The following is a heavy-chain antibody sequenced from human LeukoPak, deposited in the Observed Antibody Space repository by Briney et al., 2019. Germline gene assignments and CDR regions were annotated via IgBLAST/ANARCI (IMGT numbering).Heavy chain of an antibody. CDR2: INPNSDGT. Sequence: ASVKVSCKASGYTFTGYYMHWVRQAPGQGLEWMGWINPNSDGTNYAQKFQGRVTMTRDTSISTAYMELSSLRSEDTAVYYCARVQYSSSSLDYWGQGTLVTVSS. V-gene: IGHV1-2*02. J-gene: IGHJ4*02. D-gene: IGHD6-6*01. CDR1: GYTFTGYY. CDR3: ARVQYSSSSLDY.